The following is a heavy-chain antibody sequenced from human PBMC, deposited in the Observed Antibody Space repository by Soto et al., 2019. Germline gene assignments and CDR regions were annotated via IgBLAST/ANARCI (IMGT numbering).Heavy chain of an antibody. V-gene: IGHV1-24*01. CDR1: GYTLTELS. D-gene: IGHD3-10*01. J-gene: IGHJ4*02. CDR3: ATCYGSGSYYKPPGY. Sequence: ASVKVSCKVSGYTLTELSMHWVRQAPGKGLEWMGGFDPEDGETIYAQKFQGGVTMTEDTSTDTAYMELSSLRSEDTAVYYCATCYGSGSYYKPPGYWGQGTLVTISS. CDR2: FDPEDGET.